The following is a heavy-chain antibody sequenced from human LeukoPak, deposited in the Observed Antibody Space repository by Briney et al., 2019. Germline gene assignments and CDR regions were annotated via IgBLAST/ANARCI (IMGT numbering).Heavy chain of an antibody. J-gene: IGHJ4*02. Sequence: PGMSLTLSCAASGFTFSSFGMHWVPQAPGKGREWVAVLWYDASNKYYADSVKGRFTIFRDNSRNTLYLQMNSLRADDTAVYYCAKDLDYTTYGYYFDYWGQGTLVTVSS. CDR2: LWYDASNK. CDR3: AKDLDYTTYGYYFDY. V-gene: IGHV3-33*06. CDR1: GFTFSSFG. D-gene: IGHD4-11*01.